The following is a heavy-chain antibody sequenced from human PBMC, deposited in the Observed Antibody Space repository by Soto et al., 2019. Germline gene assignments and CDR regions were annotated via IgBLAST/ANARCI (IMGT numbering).Heavy chain of an antibody. CDR2: IYSGGTR. CDR3: ARGWDFDY. J-gene: IGHJ4*02. Sequence: EVQLVESGGGLVQPGGSLRLSCAASGFTFSSYEMNWVRQAPGKGLEWVSVIYSGGTRYYADSVKGRFTISRDTAKNTLYLQMNSLRAEDTAVYYCARGWDFDYWGQGTLVTVSS. V-gene: IGHV3-66*01. CDR1: GFTFSSYE. D-gene: IGHD6-13*01.